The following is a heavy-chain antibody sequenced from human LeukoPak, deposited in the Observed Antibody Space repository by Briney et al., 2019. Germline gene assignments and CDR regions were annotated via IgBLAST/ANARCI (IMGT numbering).Heavy chain of an antibody. CDR1: GFTFSSYW. CDR2: IRYDGSNK. Sequence: PGGSLRLSCAASGFTFSSYWMSWVRQAPGKGLEWVAFIRYDGSNKYYADSVKGRFTISRDNSKNTLYLQMNSLRAEDTAVYYCAKGRYDYGDYWGQGTLVTVSS. J-gene: IGHJ4*02. D-gene: IGHD1-14*01. CDR3: AKGRYDYGDY. V-gene: IGHV3-30*02.